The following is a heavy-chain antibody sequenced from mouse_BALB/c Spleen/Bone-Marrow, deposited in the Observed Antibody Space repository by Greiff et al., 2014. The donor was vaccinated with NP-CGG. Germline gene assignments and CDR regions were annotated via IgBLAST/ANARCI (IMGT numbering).Heavy chain of an antibody. CDR2: SRNKAKYYTT. Sequence: EVQVVESGGGLVQPGDSLRLSCATSGFTFSDFYMEWVRQPPGKRLEWIAASRNKAKYYTTEYSASVKGRFIVTSDTSQSVLYLQMNALTAEDTAIYYCARDVGYGNYFVYWGQGTLVTVSA. CDR1: GFTFSDFY. CDR3: ARDVGYGNYFVY. D-gene: IGHD2-10*02. V-gene: IGHV7-1*02. J-gene: IGHJ3*01.